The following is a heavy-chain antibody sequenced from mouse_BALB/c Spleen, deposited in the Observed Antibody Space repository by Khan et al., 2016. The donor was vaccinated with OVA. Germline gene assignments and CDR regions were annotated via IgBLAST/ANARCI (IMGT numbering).Heavy chain of an antibody. J-gene: IGHJ2*01. CDR2: INPSTGYT. D-gene: IGHD1-1*01. CDR3: ARRGLRLDFDY. V-gene: IGHV1-7*01. CDR1: GYTFINYW. Sequence: QIQLVQSGAELAKPGASVKMSCKASGYTFINYWIFWVKQRPGQGLEWIGYINPSTGYTEYNQNFKDKATLTAEQSSSTAYMQLSSLTSEDSAVYYCARRGLRLDFDYGGLVTTLTVSS.